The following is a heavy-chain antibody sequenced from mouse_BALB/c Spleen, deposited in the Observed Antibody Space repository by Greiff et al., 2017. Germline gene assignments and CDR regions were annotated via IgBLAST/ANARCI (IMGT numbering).Heavy chain of an antibody. CDR2: IWAGGST. Sequence: VQVVESGPGLVAPSQSLSITCTVSGFSLTSYGVHWVRQPPGKGLEWLGVIWAGGSTNYNSALMSRLSISKDNSKSQVFLKMNSLQTDDTAMYYCARRGNYAMDYRGQGTSGTVSS. J-gene: IGHJ4*01. CDR3: ARRGNYAMDY. V-gene: IGHV2-9*02. CDR1: GFSLTSYG.